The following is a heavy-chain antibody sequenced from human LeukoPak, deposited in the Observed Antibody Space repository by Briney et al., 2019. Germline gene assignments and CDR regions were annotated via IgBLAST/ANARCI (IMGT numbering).Heavy chain of an antibody. D-gene: IGHD2-2*01. J-gene: IGHJ4*02. V-gene: IGHV3-23*01. Sequence: PGGSLRLSCAASGFTFSSFSMIWVRQAPGKGLEWVSGVSGSGGSTHYADSVKGRFTISRDNSKNTLYLQMNSLRAEDTAVYYCAASLPNIVVVPATKGPFGYWGQGTLVTVSS. CDR1: GFTFSSFS. CDR2: VSGSGGST. CDR3: AASLPNIVVVPATKGPFGY.